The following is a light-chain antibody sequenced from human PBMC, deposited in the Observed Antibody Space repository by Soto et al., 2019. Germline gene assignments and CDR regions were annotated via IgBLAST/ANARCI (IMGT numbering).Light chain of an antibody. J-gene: IGKJ3*01. CDR2: DAS. V-gene: IGKV3-11*01. CDR1: QSVSSY. CDR3: HQRFT. Sequence: EIVLTQSPATLSLSPGERATLSCRASQSVSSYLAWYQQKPGQAPRLLIYDASNRATGIPARFSGSGSGTDFTLTISSLVPEDFAVYYCHQRFTFGPGTKVDIK.